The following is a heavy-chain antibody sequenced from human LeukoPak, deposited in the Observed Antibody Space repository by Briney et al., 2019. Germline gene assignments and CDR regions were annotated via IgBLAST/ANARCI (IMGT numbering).Heavy chain of an antibody. V-gene: IGHV3-7*05. CDR3: ARSSYGAFDI. CDR2: IKQDGSEK. J-gene: IGHJ3*02. Sequence: GGSLRLSCAASGFIFSSYWMSWVRQAPGKGLEWVADIKQDGSEKYFADAVKGRFTISRDNAKNSLYLQMNSLRPEDTAVYYCARSSYGAFDIWGQGTMVAVSS. D-gene: IGHD1-26*01. CDR1: GFIFSSYW.